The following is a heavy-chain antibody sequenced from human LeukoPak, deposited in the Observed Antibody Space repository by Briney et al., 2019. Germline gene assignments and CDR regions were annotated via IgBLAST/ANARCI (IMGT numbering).Heavy chain of an antibody. CDR1: GFIFSDYY. J-gene: IGHJ4*02. Sequence: PGGSLRLSCAASGFIFSDYYMSWIRQAPGKGLEWVSYISSSGSDTKYADSIKGRFTISRDNAKNSLYLQMNSLRAEDTAVYYCARRYGSGSYVDYWGQGTLVTVSS. V-gene: IGHV3-11*03. CDR2: ISSSGSDT. D-gene: IGHD3-10*01. CDR3: ARRYGSGSYVDY.